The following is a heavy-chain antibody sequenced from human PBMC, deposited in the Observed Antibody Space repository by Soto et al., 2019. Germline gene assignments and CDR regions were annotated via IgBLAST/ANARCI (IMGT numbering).Heavy chain of an antibody. D-gene: IGHD2-15*01. Sequence: ESGGGLVQPGGSLRLSCAASGFTFSNYWMYWVRQAPGKGLEWVSRINSDGSVSSYADSVKGRLTISRDNVKNTLYLQMDSLRAEDTALYYCARGDCVGGTCYSLAGSFYYYMDVWGKGTTVTVFS. J-gene: IGHJ6*03. CDR2: INSDGSVS. V-gene: IGHV3-74*02. CDR1: GFTFSNYW. CDR3: ARGDCVGGTCYSLAGSFYYYMDV.